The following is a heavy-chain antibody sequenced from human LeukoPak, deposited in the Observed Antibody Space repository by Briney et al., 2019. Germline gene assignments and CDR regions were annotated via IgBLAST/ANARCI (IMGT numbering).Heavy chain of an antibody. Sequence: GESLKISCKGSGYSFTSYWIGWVRQMPGKGLEWMGIIYPGDSDTRYSPSFQGQVTISADKSIHPAYLQWSSLKASDTAMYYCARQASYCSGGSCYPTQPKDYWGQGTLVTVSS. CDR3: ARQASYCSGGSCYPTQPKDY. V-gene: IGHV5-51*01. CDR1: GYSFTSYW. J-gene: IGHJ4*02. CDR2: IYPGDSDT. D-gene: IGHD2-15*01.